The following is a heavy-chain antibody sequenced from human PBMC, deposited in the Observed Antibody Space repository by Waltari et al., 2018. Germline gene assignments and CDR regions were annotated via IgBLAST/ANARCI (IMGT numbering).Heavy chain of an antibody. D-gene: IGHD2-2*01. CDR2: IYHEGTP. CDR3: ARLALGYCTSPRCRQNES. J-gene: IGHJ5*02. V-gene: IGHV4-38-2*01. CDR1: DYSIGSGYY. Sequence: QVQLQESGPALVRPSETLSLTCVVSDYSIGSGYYWGWIRQAPGKGLEWVANIYHEGTPNSNPALKTRVAISMATSENQFSLQLRSVTATDTAMYYCARLALGYCTSPRCRQNESWGQGILVTVSS.